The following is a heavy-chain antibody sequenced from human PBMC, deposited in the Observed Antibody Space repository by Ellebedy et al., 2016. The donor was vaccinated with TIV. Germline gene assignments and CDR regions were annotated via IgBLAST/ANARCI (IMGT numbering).Heavy chain of an antibody. CDR3: ARGTPGDYGSGRSDFDC. V-gene: IGHV3-48*03. CDR1: GFIISNYE. CDR2: ISGSGSPI. J-gene: IGHJ4*02. Sequence: PGGSLRLSCAASGFIISNYEMNWVRQAPGKGLEWVSHISGSGSPIFYADSVKGRFTISRDNAKNSLFLQMNSLRVEDTAVYYCARGTPGDYGSGRSDFDCWGQGALVTVSS. D-gene: IGHD3-10*01.